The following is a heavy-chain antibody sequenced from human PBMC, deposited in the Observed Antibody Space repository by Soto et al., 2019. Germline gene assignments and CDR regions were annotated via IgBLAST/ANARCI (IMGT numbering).Heavy chain of an antibody. D-gene: IGHD1-26*01. CDR3: AGGLLSGSYYNWFDP. CDR2: INPNSGGT. V-gene: IGHV1-2*02. J-gene: IGHJ5*02. Sequence: XSVKVSCTAAGYPFSGYYMHWVRQAPGQGLEWMGWINPNSGGTDYAQKFQGRVTMTRDTSISTAYMELSRLRSDDTAVYYCAGGLLSGSYYNWFDPWGQRTPVTVSS. CDR1: GYPFSGYY.